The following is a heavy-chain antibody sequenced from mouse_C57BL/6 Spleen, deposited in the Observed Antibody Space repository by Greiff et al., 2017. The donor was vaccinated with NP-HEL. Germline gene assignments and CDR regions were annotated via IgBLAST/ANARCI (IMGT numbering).Heavy chain of an antibody. CDR2: IYPGSGNT. D-gene: IGHD1-1*01. Sequence: QVQLKESGAELVRPGASVKLSCKASGYTFTDYYINWVKQRPGQGLEWIARIYPGSGNTYYNEKFKGKATLTAEKSSSTAYMQLSSLTSEDSAVYCCARGYYGAPWFAYWGQGTLVTVSA. CDR1: GYTFTDYY. J-gene: IGHJ3*01. V-gene: IGHV1-76*01. CDR3: ARGYYGAPWFAY.